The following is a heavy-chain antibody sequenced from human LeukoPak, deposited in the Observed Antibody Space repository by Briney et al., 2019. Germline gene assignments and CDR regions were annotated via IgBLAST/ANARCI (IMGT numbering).Heavy chain of an antibody. CDR2: IYPGDSDT. J-gene: IGHJ3*02. V-gene: IGHV5-51*01. CDR1: GYTFTNYW. D-gene: IGHD3-3*01. CDR3: ARHIKPRYTMANAFEM. Sequence: GESLKISCKGSGYTFTNYWIGWVRQMPGKGLEFMGIIYPGDSDTRYSPSFQGQVTISVDKSINTAYLQWSSLKASDSAMYYCARHIKPRYTMANAFEMWGQGTMVTVTA.